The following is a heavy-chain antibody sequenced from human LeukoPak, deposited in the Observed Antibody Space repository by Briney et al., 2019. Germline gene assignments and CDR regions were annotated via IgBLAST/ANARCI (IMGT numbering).Heavy chain of an antibody. CDR1: GFTFSAYG. Sequence: GGSLRLSCEASGFTFSAYGMHWVRQAPGRGLEWVAFIQYDGSNKYYADSVKGRFTISRDNSKNTLYLQMNSLRAEDTAVYYCAKDWFPYSSSWATNHFDYWGQGTLVTVSS. V-gene: IGHV3-30*02. J-gene: IGHJ4*02. CDR3: AKDWFPYSSSWATNHFDY. CDR2: IQYDGSNK. D-gene: IGHD6-13*01.